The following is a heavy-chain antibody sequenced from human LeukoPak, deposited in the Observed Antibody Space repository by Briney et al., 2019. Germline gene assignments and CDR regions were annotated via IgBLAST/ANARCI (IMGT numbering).Heavy chain of an antibody. CDR1: GYIFSELS. CDR2: FNPEDGET. J-gene: IGHJ4*02. D-gene: IGHD4-17*01. Sequence: AAVKVSCKVSGYIFSELSMHWVRQAPGQGLEWMGGFNPEDGETFYAQKFQGRVNMTEDTSTDTAYMELSSLSYDDTAVYYCATDGAGDYLNHWGQGTLVTVSS. CDR3: ATDGAGDYLNH. V-gene: IGHV1-24*01.